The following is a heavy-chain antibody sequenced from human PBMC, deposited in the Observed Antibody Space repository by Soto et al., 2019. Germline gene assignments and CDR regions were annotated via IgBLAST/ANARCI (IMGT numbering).Heavy chain of an antibody. V-gene: IGHV4-31*03. Sequence: QVQLQESGPGLVKPSQTLSLTCTVSGGSISSGGYYWTWIRQHPGKGLEWIGYNYYSGITYYNPSLKSRVTXPXXXSXXQFSLTLSSVTAADTAVYYCARGSSIAGLYYGMDVWGQGTTVTVSS. D-gene: IGHD6-6*01. CDR3: ARGSSIAGLYYGMDV. CDR1: GGSISSGGYY. J-gene: IGHJ6*02. CDR2: NYYSGIT.